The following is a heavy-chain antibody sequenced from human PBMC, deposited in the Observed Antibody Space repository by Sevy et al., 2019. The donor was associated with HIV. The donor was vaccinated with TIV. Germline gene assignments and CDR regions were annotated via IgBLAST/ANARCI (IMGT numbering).Heavy chain of an antibody. V-gene: IGHV4-61*01. Sequence: SETLSLTCTVSGGSVSSGSYCWSWIRQPPGKGLEWIGYIYYSGSTNYNPSLKSRVTISVDTSKNQFSLKLSSVTAADTAVYYCARDRQGSSWYFDYWGQGTLVTVSS. CDR1: GGSVSSGSYC. D-gene: IGHD6-13*01. CDR3: ARDRQGSSWYFDY. CDR2: IYYSGST. J-gene: IGHJ4*02.